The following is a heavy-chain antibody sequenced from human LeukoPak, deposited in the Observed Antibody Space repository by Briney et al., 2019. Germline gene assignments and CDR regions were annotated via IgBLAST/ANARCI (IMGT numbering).Heavy chain of an antibody. CDR1: GITFSTYA. V-gene: IGHV3-23*01. D-gene: IGHD6-19*01. J-gene: IGHJ4*02. CDR3: AEHHISGCLDY. Sequence: GGSLRLSCATSGITFSTYAMSWVRQAPGEGLEWVSTISNSGDGTSYADSVKGRFTIARDNSKNTLYLQFNSLRAEDTAVYYCAEHHISGCLDYWGQGTRVTVSS. CDR2: ISNSGDGT.